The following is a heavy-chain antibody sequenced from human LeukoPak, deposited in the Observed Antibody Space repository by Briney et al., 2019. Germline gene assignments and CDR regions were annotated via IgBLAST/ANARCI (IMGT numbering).Heavy chain of an antibody. D-gene: IGHD6-6*01. CDR2: INSDGSEG. CDR3: ARSSYSSSSSV. V-gene: IGHV3-7*03. J-gene: IGHJ3*01. CDR1: GFTFSGFW. Sequence: GGSLRLSCAVSGFTFSGFWMRWSRQAPGKGLEWVASINSDGSEGYYADVVKGRFTISRDNAKNSLYLQINSLRAEDTAVYYCARSSYSSSSSVWGQGTMVTVSS.